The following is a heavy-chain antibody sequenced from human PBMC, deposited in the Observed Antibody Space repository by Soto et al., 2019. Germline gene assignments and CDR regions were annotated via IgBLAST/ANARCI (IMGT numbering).Heavy chain of an antibody. CDR1: GGTFISYA. Sequence: SVKVSCKASGGTFISYAISWVRQAPGQGLEWMGGIIPIFGTANYAQKFQGRVTITADESTSTAYMELSSLRSEDTAVYYGAACGGYCSGGSCSRDAFVIWGQGTMVTVSS. CDR2: IIPIFGTA. J-gene: IGHJ3*02. V-gene: IGHV1-69*13. D-gene: IGHD2-15*01. CDR3: AACGGYCSGGSCSRDAFVI.